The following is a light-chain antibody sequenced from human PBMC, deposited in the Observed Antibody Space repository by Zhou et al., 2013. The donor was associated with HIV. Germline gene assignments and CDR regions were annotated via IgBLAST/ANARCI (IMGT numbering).Light chain of an antibody. J-gene: IGKJ1*01. CDR2: GAS. V-gene: IGKV1-5*03. CDR3: QQYHASPWT. Sequence: DIQMSQSPSTLSASLGDRVTITCRASQSITTSLAWYQQRPGRAPKLLIYGASILESGVPSKFSGGGSGTEFTLRITNLEPDDFATYYCQQYHASPWTFGHGTRVEI. CDR1: QSITTS.